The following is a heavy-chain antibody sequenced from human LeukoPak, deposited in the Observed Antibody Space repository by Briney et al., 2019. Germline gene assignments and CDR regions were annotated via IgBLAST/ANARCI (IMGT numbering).Heavy chain of an antibody. CDR2: FDPEDDEI. D-gene: IGHD2-15*01. Sequence: ASVKVSCNVSGYNLTELSIHWVRQAPGKGLEWMGGFDPEDDEIICAQQFQGRVTMTEDTSRSTAFMELSSLRSEDTAMCYCASPPPRYCSGGSCSYWYFALWGRGTLVTVSS. V-gene: IGHV1-24*01. J-gene: IGHJ2*01. CDR1: GYNLTELS. CDR3: ASPPPRYCSGGSCSYWYFAL.